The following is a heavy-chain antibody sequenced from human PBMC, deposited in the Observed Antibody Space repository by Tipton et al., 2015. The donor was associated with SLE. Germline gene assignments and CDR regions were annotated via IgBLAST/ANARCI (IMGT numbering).Heavy chain of an antibody. V-gene: IGHV4-59*11. J-gene: IGHJ4*02. Sequence: TLSLTCTVSGGSISSHYWSWIRQPPGKGLEWIGYIYYSGSTNYNPSLKSRVTISVDKSKNQFSLKLSSVTAEDTAVYYCARDRRVAAAASGFDYWGQGTLVTVSS. CDR2: IYYSGST. CDR1: GGSISSHY. CDR3: ARDRRVAAAASGFDY. D-gene: IGHD6-13*01.